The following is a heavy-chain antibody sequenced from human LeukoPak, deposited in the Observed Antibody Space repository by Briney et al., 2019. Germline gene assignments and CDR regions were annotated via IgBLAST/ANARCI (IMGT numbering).Heavy chain of an antibody. CDR3: AKDRTYYYGSGSYYGEGELGY. V-gene: IGHV3-30*18. D-gene: IGHD3-10*01. Sequence: GGSLRLSCAASGFTLSSYGMHWVRQAPGKGLEWVAVISYDGSNKYHADSVKGRFTISRDNSKNTLYLQMNSLRAEDTAVYYCAKDRTYYYGSGSYYGEGELGYWGQGTLVAVSS. CDR2: ISYDGSNK. J-gene: IGHJ4*02. CDR1: GFTLSSYG.